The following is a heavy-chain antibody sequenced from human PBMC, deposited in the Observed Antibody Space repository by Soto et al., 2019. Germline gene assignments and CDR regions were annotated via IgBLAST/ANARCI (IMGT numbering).Heavy chain of an antibody. CDR3: AKDRPFAYGKRTWFAP. CDR2: ISGSGGST. CDR1: GFTFSSYA. V-gene: IGHV3-23*01. J-gene: IGHJ5*02. D-gene: IGHD4-17*01. Sequence: EVQLLESGGGLVQPGGSLRLSCAASGFTFSSYAMSWVRQAPGKGLEWVSAISGSGGSTYYADSVKGRFTISRDNSKNTLYLQMNSRRAEDTAVYYCAKDRPFAYGKRTWFAPWGQGTLVTVSS.